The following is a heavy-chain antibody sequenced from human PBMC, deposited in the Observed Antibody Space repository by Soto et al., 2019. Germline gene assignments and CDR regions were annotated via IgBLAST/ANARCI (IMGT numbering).Heavy chain of an antibody. V-gene: IGHV3-30*18. Sequence: PXVCLRLSCAACGFRFSSYCMHGVRQAPGKGLEWVAVISYDVSNKYYADSVKGRFTISRDNSKNMLYLQMNSLRAEDTAVYYCAKDRAAAGPVGMDVWGQRTTVTVSS. CDR1: GFRFSSYC. J-gene: IGHJ6*02. CDR3: AKDRAAAGPVGMDV. D-gene: IGHD6-13*01. CDR2: ISYDVSNK.